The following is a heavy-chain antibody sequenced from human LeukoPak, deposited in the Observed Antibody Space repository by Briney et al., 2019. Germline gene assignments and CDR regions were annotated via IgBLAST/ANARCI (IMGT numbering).Heavy chain of an antibody. J-gene: IGHJ2*01. D-gene: IGHD1-26*01. V-gene: IGHV3-23*01. CDR1: GFTFSNYA. Sequence: GGSLRLSCAASGFTFSNYAMNWVRQAPGKGLEWVSTITGSGGSTYHADSVKGRLTISRDNSKNTLYLHMNTLRAEDTAIYYCAKDRTVGASYWYFDLWGRGTLVTVSS. CDR2: ITGSGGST. CDR3: AKDRTVGASYWYFDL.